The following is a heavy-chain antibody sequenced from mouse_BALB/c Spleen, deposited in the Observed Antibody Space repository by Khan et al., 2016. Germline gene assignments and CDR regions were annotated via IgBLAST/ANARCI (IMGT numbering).Heavy chain of an antibody. CDR2: IDPPNDNT. CDR3: ARMYYGDY. Sequence: VQLKESGAELVKPGASVKLSCTASGFSIQDTYIHWVRQRPEQGLDWIGRIDPPNDNTKYDPKFQGKATITADKSSNQAYLQLSSLTYEYTAVYYCARMYYGDYWGQGTTLTVSS. J-gene: IGHJ2*01. V-gene: IGHV14-3*02. D-gene: IGHD1-1*01. CDR1: GFSIQDTY.